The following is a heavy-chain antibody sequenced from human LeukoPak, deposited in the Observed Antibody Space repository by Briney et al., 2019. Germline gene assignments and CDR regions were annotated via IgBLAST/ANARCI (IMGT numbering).Heavy chain of an antibody. J-gene: IGHJ4*02. CDR1: GFTFSSYW. Sequence: GGSLRLSCTASGFTFSSYWMSWVRQAPGKGLEWVANIKQDGSEKYYLDSVKGRFTISRDNTKNSLYLQMNSLRVEDTAVYYCARDTSYGDYARGNDYWGQGTLVTVSS. V-gene: IGHV3-7*01. CDR2: IKQDGSEK. D-gene: IGHD4-17*01. CDR3: ARDTSYGDYARGNDY.